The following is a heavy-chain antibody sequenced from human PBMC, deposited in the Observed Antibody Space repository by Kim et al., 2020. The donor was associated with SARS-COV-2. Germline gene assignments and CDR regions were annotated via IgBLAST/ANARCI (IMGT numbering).Heavy chain of an antibody. CDR2: ISSSGSTI. D-gene: IGHD2-15*01. V-gene: IGHV3-48*03. J-gene: IGHJ3*02. Sequence: GGSLRLSCAASGFTFSSYEMNWVRQAPGKGLEWVSYISSSGSTIYYADSVKGRFTISRDNAKNSLYLQMNSLRAEDTAVYYCARDVVGAAFDIWGQGTMVTVSS. CDR3: ARDVVGAAFDI. CDR1: GFTFSSYE.